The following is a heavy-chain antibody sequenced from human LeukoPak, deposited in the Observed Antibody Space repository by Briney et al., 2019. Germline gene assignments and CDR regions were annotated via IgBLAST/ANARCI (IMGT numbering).Heavy chain of an antibody. CDR3: SRENGAFSPFGY. Sequence: PSETLSLTCGVSGGSISSPNWWSWVRQPPGQGLEWIGEISLSGLTNYNPSLNSRVTVSLDKSKNQLSLNLTSVTAADTAVYYCSRENGAFSPFGYWGQGTLVTVPS. D-gene: IGHD2-8*01. V-gene: IGHV4-4*02. J-gene: IGHJ4*02. CDR1: GGSISSPNW. CDR2: ISLSGLT.